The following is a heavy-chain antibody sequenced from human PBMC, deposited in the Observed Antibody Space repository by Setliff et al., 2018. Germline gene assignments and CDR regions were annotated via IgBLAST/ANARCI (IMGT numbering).Heavy chain of an antibody. D-gene: IGHD2-15*01. CDR3: ARVDAPVAPPHANYMDV. Sequence: GGSLRLSCAASGFTFSTYRMHWVRQAPGKGLEWVAVILDDGVKKYHADSVKGRFTISRDNSKNTLYLQMNSLRAEDTAVYYCARVDAPVAPPHANYMDVWGKGTTVTVSS. V-gene: IGHV3-33*08. J-gene: IGHJ6*03. CDR2: ILDDGVKK. CDR1: GFTFSTYR.